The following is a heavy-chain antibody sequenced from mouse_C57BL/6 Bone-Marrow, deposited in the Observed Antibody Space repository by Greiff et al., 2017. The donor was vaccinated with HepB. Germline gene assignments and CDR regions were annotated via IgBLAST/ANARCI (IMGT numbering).Heavy chain of an antibody. CDR2: IDPSDSYT. Sequence: QVQLQQPGAELVKPGASVKLSCKASGYTFTSYWMQWVKQRPGQGLEWIGEIDPSDSYTNYNQKFKGKATLTVDTSSSTAYMQLSSLTSEDSAVYYCARRVAYWGQGTLVTVSA. V-gene: IGHV1-50*01. CDR3: ARRVAY. CDR1: GYTFTSYW. J-gene: IGHJ3*01.